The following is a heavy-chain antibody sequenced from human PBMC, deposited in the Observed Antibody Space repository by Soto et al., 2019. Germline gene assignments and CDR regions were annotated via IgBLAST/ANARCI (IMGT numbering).Heavy chain of an antibody. D-gene: IGHD3-3*02. CDR1: GGSISSYY. V-gene: IGHV4-59*01. Sequence: SETLSLTCTVSGGSISSYYWSWIRQPPGKGLEWIGYIYYSGSTNYNPSLESRVTISVDTSKNQFSLKLSSVTAADTAVYYCARGSDLINIYWFDPWGQGTLVTVSS. J-gene: IGHJ5*02. CDR3: ARGSDLINIYWFDP. CDR2: IYYSGST.